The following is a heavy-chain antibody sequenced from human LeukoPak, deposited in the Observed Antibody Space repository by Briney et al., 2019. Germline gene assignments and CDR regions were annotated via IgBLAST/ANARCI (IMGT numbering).Heavy chain of an antibody. CDR3: AKDGLISAAGRFDY. J-gene: IGHJ4*02. V-gene: IGHV3-23*01. D-gene: IGHD6-13*01. Sequence: PGGSLRLSCAASGFTFSSYAMSWVRQAPGKGLEWVSAISGSGESTYYADSVKGRFTISRDNSKNTLYLQMNSLRVEDTAVYYCAKDGLISAAGRFDYWGQGTLATVSS. CDR2: ISGSGEST. CDR1: GFTFSSYA.